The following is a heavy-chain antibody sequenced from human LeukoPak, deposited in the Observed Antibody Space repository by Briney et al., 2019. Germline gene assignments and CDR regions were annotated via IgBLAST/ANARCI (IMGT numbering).Heavy chain of an antibody. V-gene: IGHV3-30*02. CDR1: GFAFSRHG. CDR3: AKGVGGAANYYYMDV. J-gene: IGHJ6*03. CDR2: IPYDGSNK. D-gene: IGHD3-16*01. Sequence: GGSLRLSCAASGFAFSRHGIHWVRRAPGKGLEWEASIPYDGSNKFYTDSVKGRFTISRDNSKNTLYLQMNSLRAEDTAVYYCAKGVGGAANYYYMDVWGKGTTVTVSS.